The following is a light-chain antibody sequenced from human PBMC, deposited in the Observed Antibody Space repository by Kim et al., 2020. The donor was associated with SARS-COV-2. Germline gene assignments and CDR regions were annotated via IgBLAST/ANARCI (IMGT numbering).Light chain of an antibody. J-gene: IGLJ3*02. Sequence: SVNLTCTLSSGHRSYAIAWHHQQPEKGPRFLMKLNSDGSHSKGDGIPDRFSGSSSGAGRYLTISSLQSEDEADYYCQTWGTGIWVFGGGTKLTVL. CDR2: LNSDGSH. V-gene: IGLV4-69*01. CDR1: SGHRSYA. CDR3: QTWGTGIWV.